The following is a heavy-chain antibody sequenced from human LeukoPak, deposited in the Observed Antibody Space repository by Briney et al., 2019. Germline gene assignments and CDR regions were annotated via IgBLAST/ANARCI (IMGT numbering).Heavy chain of an antibody. CDR1: GYTFTSYY. V-gene: IGHV1-2*06. CDR3: ARPRGRGSGWYYYGMDV. CDR2: INPNSGGT. D-gene: IGHD6-19*01. J-gene: IGHJ6*02. Sequence: ASVKVSCKASGYTFTSYYMHWVRQAPGQGLEWMGRINPNSGGTNYAQKFQGRVTMTRDTSISTAYMELSRLRSDDTAVYYCARPRGRGSGWYYYGMDVWGQGTTVTVSS.